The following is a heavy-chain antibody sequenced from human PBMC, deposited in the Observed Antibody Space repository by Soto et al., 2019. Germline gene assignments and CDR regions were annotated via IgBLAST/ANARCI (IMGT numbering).Heavy chain of an antibody. CDR1: GYTFTGSS. CDR2: INPNNGVT. Sequence: ASVKVSCKASGYTFTGSSLHWVRQAPGQRLEWMGWINPNNGVTNYAQKFQGRVAMTRDTSISTAYMELSRLTSDDTAVYYCARVQLELMRDAFDIWGQGTMVTVSS. CDR3: ARVQLELMRDAFDI. D-gene: IGHD1-1*01. V-gene: IGHV1-2*02. J-gene: IGHJ3*02.